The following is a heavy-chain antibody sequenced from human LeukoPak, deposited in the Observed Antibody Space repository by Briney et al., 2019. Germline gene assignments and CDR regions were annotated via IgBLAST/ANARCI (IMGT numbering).Heavy chain of an antibody. J-gene: IGHJ4*02. V-gene: IGHV3-23*01. CDR2: IDYSGGNT. CDR1: GFTLSSYE. D-gene: IGHD6-19*01. CDR3: ARARGSGWYRGSFDY. Sequence: GGSLRLSCTASGFTLSSYEMSWIRQAPGKGLEWVSSIDYSGGNTYYADSVKGRFTISRDNSKNTLYLQLNSLRAEDTAVYYCARARGSGWYRGSFDYWGQGTLVTVSS.